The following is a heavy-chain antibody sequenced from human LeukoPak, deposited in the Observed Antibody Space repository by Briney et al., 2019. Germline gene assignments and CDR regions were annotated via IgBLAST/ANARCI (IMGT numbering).Heavy chain of an antibody. Sequence: GGSLRLSCAASGFIFSSYGMSWVRQAPGKGLEWVSAISGSGGSTYYADSVKGRFTISRDNSKNTLYLQMNSLRAEDTAVYYCAKDWGNYDFWRAEVDYWGQGTLVTVSS. CDR2: ISGSGGST. CDR3: AKDWGNYDFWRAEVDY. D-gene: IGHD3-3*01. V-gene: IGHV3-23*01. J-gene: IGHJ4*02. CDR1: GFIFSSYG.